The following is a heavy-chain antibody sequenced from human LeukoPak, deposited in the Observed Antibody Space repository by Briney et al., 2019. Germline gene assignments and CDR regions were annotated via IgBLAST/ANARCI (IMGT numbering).Heavy chain of an antibody. Sequence: GGSLRLSCAASGFTFSSYSMNWVRQAPGKGLEWVSSISSSSSYIYYADSVKGRFTISRDNAKNSLYLQMNSLRAEDTAVYYCARGQGYGDYGIYFDYWGQGTLVTVSS. CDR1: GFTFSSYS. D-gene: IGHD4-17*01. V-gene: IGHV3-21*01. CDR2: ISSSSSYI. J-gene: IGHJ4*02. CDR3: ARGQGYGDYGIYFDY.